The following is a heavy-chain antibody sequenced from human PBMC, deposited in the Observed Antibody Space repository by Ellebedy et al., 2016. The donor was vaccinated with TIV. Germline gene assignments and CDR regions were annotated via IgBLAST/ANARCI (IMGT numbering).Heavy chain of an antibody. V-gene: IGHV3-7*03. CDR2: IKEDGSEA. J-gene: IGHJ4*02. D-gene: IGHD2-2*01. Sequence: GESLKISCAASGFTFSGYWMGWVRQAPGKGLEWVANIKEDGSEAYYVDSVKGRFTISRDNANNSLYLQMSKLRAEDTAVFYCARAGGRHSTGSGFYWGQGTRVTVST. CDR3: ARAGGRHSTGSGFY. CDR1: GFTFSGYW.